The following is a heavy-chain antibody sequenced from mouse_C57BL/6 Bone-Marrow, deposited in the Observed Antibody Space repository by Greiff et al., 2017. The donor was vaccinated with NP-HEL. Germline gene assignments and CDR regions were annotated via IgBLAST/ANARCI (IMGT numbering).Heavy chain of an antibody. D-gene: IGHD2-13*01. J-gene: IGHJ4*01. Sequence: EVKLMESGGGLAQPGESLKLSCESNEYEFPSHDMSWVRKTPEKRLELVAAINSDGGSTYYPDTMERRFIISRDNTKKTLYLQMSSLRSEDTALYYCARHGDYGEGALMDYWGQGTSVTVSS. CDR1: EYEFPSHD. V-gene: IGHV5-2*01. CDR3: ARHGDYGEGALMDY. CDR2: INSDGGST.